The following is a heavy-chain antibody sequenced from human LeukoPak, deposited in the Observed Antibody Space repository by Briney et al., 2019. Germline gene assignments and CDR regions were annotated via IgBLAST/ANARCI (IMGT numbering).Heavy chain of an antibody. D-gene: IGHD3-10*01. CDR3: AKDREVGYYYGSGSYGDLDY. J-gene: IGHJ4*02. CDR2: TSGSGGST. Sequence: GGSLRLSCAASGFTFSSYAMSWVRQAPGKGLEWVSATSGSGGSTYYADSVKGRFTISRDNSKNTLYLQMNSLRAEDTAVYYCAKDREVGYYYGSGSYGDLDYWGQGTLVTVSS. V-gene: IGHV3-23*01. CDR1: GFTFSSYA.